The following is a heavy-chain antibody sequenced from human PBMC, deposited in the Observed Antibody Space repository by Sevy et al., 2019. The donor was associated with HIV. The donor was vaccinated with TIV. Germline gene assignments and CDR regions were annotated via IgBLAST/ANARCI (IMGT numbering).Heavy chain of an antibody. CDR3: ATVPGARGGDYYYNMDV. J-gene: IGHJ6*02. D-gene: IGHD3-10*01. CDR1: GFTFSSYT. CDR2: ILSSSSYI. V-gene: IGHV3-21*01. Sequence: GGSLRLSCAASGFTFSSYTMNWVRQAPGKGLEWVSSILSSSSYIYYADSVKGRFTISRDNATNSLYLQMNSLRAEDTAVYYCATVPGARGGDYYYNMDVWGQGTTVTVSS.